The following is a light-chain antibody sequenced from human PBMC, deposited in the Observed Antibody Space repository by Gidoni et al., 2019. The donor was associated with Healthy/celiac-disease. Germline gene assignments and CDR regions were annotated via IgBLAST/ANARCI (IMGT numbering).Light chain of an antibody. CDR3: SSYTSSSTPYWV. CDR1: SSDVGGYNY. Sequence: QSALTQPASVSGSPGQSITISCTGTSSDVGGYNYVPWYQQHPGKAPKLMIYEVSNRPSGVPDRFSGSKSGNTASLTISGLQAEDEADYYCSSYTSSSTPYWVFGGGTKLTVL. CDR2: EVS. V-gene: IGLV2-14*01. J-gene: IGLJ3*02.